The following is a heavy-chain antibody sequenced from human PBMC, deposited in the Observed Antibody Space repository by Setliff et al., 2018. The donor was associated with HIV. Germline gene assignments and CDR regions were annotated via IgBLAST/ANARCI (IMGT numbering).Heavy chain of an antibody. J-gene: IGHJ4*02. V-gene: IGHV4-59*08. D-gene: IGHD3-3*01. CDR1: GGSITSYY. CDR2: IFYSGST. CDR3: ARHVSDYNFWSGYSTQNCFDY. Sequence: SETLSLTCTVSGGSITSYYWSWIRQPPGKGLEWIGYIFYSGSTYYSPSLKSRLTISVDTSKNQFSLNLSSVTAADTAVYYCARHVSDYNFWSGYSTQNCFDYWGQGTLVTVSS.